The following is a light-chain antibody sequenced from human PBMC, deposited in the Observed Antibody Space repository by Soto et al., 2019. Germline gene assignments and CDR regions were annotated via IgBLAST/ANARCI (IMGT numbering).Light chain of an antibody. CDR1: SSDLSLYNF. Sequence: QSALTQPASVSGSPGQSITISCTATSSDLSLYNFVSWYQQHPGKAPKLIIFEVTHRPSGISTRFSGSKSGNTASLTISDLQAEDEALYYCSSYKFSTTLRVFGGGTKLTVL. V-gene: IGLV2-14*01. CDR2: EVT. CDR3: SSYKFSTTLRV. J-gene: IGLJ3*02.